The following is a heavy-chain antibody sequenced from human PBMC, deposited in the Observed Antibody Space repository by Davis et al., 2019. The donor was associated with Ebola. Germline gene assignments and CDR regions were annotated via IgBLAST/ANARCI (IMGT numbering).Heavy chain of an antibody. CDR1: GFTFSDYY. J-gene: IGHJ6*02. D-gene: IGHD3-10*01. Sequence: GESLKISCAASGFTFSDYYMSWIRQAPGKGLEWVGRTRNKANSYTTEYAASVKGRFTISRDDSKNSLYLQMNSLKTEDTAVYYCARVALPVGVRGMDVWGQGTTVTVSS. CDR3: ARVALPVGVRGMDV. V-gene: IGHV3-72*01. CDR2: TRNKANSYTT.